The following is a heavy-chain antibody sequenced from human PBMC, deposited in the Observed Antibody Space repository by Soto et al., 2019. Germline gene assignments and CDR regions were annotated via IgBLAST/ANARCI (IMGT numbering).Heavy chain of an antibody. Sequence: ASVKVSCKASGYTFSDYYIHWVRQAPGQGLEWMGWINPNSGGTKYAPKFQGGVTMTRDTSITTAYMELSSLRSEDTAVYYCASSLYDFWSGYLTPNIYYYYGMDVWGQGTTVTVYS. CDR1: GYTFSDYY. CDR3: ASSLYDFWSGYLTPNIYYYYGMDV. D-gene: IGHD3-3*01. J-gene: IGHJ6*02. V-gene: IGHV1-2*02. CDR2: INPNSGGT.